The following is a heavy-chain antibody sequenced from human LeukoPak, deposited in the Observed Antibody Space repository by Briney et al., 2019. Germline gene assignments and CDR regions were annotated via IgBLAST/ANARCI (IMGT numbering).Heavy chain of an antibody. J-gene: IGHJ4*02. D-gene: IGHD5-18*01. V-gene: IGHV3-21*01. Sequence: GGFLRLSCAASGFTFSSYSMNWVRQTPGKGLEWVSSISSSSTYIYYADSVKSRFTISRDNAKNSLYLQMNSLRAEDTAVYYCAREPTAMILWGQGTLVTVSS. CDR1: GFTFSSYS. CDR2: ISSSSTYI. CDR3: AREPTAMIL.